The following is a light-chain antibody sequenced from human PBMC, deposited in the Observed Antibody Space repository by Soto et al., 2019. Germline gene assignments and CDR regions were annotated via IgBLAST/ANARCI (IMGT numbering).Light chain of an antibody. CDR2: GVS. J-gene: IGLJ3*02. CDR1: NSDVGGYHY. Sequence: QSALTQPRSVYGSPGQSVTISCTGTNSDVGGYHYVSWYQQYPGKAPKLMISGVSERPSGVPDRFSGSKSGNTASLTISGLQAEDEADYYCCSYVDTDTWVFGGGTKVTVL. V-gene: IGLV2-11*01. CDR3: CSYVDTDTWV.